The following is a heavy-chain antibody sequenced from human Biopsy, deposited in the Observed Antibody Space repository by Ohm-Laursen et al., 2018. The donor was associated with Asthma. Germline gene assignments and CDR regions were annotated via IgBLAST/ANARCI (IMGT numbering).Heavy chain of an antibody. V-gene: IGHV3-21*01. Sequence: SLRLSCTAPGFTFSSYSMNWVRQAPGKGLEWVSSISSSSSYIYYADSVKGRFTISRDNAKNSLYLQMNSLRAEDTAVYYCARDGTDMNEAMPKDYWGQGTLVTVSS. D-gene: IGHD2-2*01. CDR1: GFTFSSYS. CDR3: ARDGTDMNEAMPKDY. CDR2: ISSSSSYI. J-gene: IGHJ4*02.